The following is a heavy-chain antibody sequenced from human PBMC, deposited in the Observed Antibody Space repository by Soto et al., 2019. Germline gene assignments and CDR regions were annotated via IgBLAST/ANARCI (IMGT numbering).Heavy chain of an antibody. D-gene: IGHD5-12*01. CDR2: IIPIFGTA. CDR1: GGTFSSYA. Sequence: QVQLVQSGAEVKKPGSSVKVSCKASGGTFSSYAISWVRQAPGQGLEWMGGIIPIFGTANYAPTFQGRVTITADESTSTAYMELSSLRSEDTAVYYGARDALGATSYYFDYWGQGSLVTVSS. CDR3: ARDALGATSYYFDY. J-gene: IGHJ4*02. V-gene: IGHV1-69*01.